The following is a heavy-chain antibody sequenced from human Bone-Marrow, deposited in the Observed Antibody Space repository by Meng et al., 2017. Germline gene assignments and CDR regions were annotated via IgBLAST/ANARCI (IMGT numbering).Heavy chain of an antibody. CDR2: INHSGST. V-gene: IGHV4-34*01. CDR3: ASIWCGGNWFDP. CDR1: GGSFSGYY. J-gene: IGHJ5*02. D-gene: IGHD3-10*01. Sequence: HADQLRRGGGLVKPSETLSLTCAVSGGSFSGYYWSWSRQTPGKGLEWIGEINHSGSTNYNPSLKCRGTISVDTSKNHISLKLTSGTAADTAVYFCASIWCGGNWFDPWGQGTLVTVSS.